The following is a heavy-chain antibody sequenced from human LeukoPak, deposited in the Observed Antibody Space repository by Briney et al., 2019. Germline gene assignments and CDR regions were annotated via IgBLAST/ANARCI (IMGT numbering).Heavy chain of an antibody. Sequence: PSETLSLTCAVYGGSFSGYYWSWIRQPPGKGLEWIGEINHSGSTNYNPSLKSRVTISVDTSKNQFSLKLSSVTAADTAVYYCARGRRIAIAARRMAYFDYWGQGTLVTVSS. J-gene: IGHJ4*02. V-gene: IGHV4-34*01. CDR2: INHSGST. CDR1: GGSFSGYY. D-gene: IGHD6-6*01. CDR3: ARGRRIAIAARRMAYFDY.